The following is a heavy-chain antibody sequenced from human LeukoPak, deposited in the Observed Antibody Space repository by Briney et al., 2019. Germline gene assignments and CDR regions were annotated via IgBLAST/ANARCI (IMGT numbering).Heavy chain of an antibody. Sequence: PSETLSLTCAVYGGSFSGYYWSWIRQPPGRGLEWIGEINHSGSTSYNPSLKSRVTISVDTSKNQFSLQLRSVTAADTSIYYCARRQRRFTYNWFDPWGQGTLVTVSS. V-gene: IGHV4-34*01. J-gene: IGHJ5*02. CDR2: INHSGST. D-gene: IGHD3-3*01. CDR1: GGSFSGYY. CDR3: ARRQRRFTYNWFDP.